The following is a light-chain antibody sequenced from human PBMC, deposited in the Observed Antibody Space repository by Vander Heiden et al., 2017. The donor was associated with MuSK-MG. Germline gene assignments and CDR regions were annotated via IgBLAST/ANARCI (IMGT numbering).Light chain of an antibody. J-gene: IGKJ1*01. V-gene: IGKV1-39*01. Sequence: DIQMTQSPSSLSASVGDRVTITCRASQSISSYLNWYQQKPGKAPKLLIYAASSLQSGVPSRFSGSGSGTDFTLTISSLQPEDFATYYCQQSYSTPGTFGQGTKVXIK. CDR2: AAS. CDR1: QSISSY. CDR3: QQSYSTPGT.